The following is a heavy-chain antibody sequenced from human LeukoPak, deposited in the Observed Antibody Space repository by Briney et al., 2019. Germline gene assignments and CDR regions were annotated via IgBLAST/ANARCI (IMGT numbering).Heavy chain of an antibody. CDR3: ARGRGYSYGYDY. J-gene: IGHJ4*02. CDR2: FYYSVST. Sequence: SETLSLTCTVSGGSISSSSYYWGWIRQSPEKGLEWIGSFYYSVSTYHNPTVKGRVTISVDTSKNQFSLKLSSVTAADTAVYYCARGRGYSYGYDYWGQGTLVTVSS. CDR1: GGSISSSSYY. D-gene: IGHD5-18*01. V-gene: IGHV4-39*07.